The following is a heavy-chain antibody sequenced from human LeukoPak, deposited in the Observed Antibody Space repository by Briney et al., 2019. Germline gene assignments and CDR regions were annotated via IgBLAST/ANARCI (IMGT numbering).Heavy chain of an antibody. CDR2: IYHTGAT. Sequence: PSGTLSLTCAVSGGSISSSNWWSWVRQPPGKGLEWIGEIYHTGATYYNPSLKSRVTISLDTSKNQFSLKLKSVTAADTAVYYCARAVDSSAFSPFQHWGQGTLVTVSS. D-gene: IGHD3-22*01. J-gene: IGHJ1*01. V-gene: IGHV4-4*02. CDR1: GGSISSSNW. CDR3: ARAVDSSAFSPFQH.